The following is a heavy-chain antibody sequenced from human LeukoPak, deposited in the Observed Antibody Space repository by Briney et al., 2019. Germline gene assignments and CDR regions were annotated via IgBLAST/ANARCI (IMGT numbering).Heavy chain of an antibody. V-gene: IGHV6-1*01. Sequence: SQTLSLTCAISGDSVSSNTAAWNWIRQSPSRGLEWLGRTYYRSKWYFDYALSVKSRIIIDPDTSKNQFSLQLNSLTPEDTALYYCARGRAGQLDLDRWGQGTLVTVSS. CDR3: ARGRAGQLDLDR. D-gene: IGHD6-6*01. J-gene: IGHJ5*02. CDR1: GDSVSSNTAA. CDR2: TYYRSKWYF.